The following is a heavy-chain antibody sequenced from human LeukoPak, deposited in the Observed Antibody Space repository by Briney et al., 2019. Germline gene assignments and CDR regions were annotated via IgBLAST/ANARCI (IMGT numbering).Heavy chain of an antibody. CDR1: GFTFSNYY. CDR3: TQLLLRGPTA. Sequence: GGSLRLSCAVSGFTFSNYYMSWVRQAPGRGLEWVANINQVGTETFYVDSVKGRFTVSRDNARNSLYLQLSSLRAEDTAVYYCTQLLLRGPTAWGQGTLVTVSS. D-gene: IGHD2-15*01. CDR2: INQVGTET. J-gene: IGHJ4*02. V-gene: IGHV3-7*01.